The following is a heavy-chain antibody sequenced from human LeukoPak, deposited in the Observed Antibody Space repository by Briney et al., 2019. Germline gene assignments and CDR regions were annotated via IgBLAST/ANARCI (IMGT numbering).Heavy chain of an antibody. CDR2: INPSGGST. Sequence: GASVKVPCKASGYTFTSYYMHWVRQAPGQGLEWMGIINPSGGSTSYAQKFQGRVTMTRDTSTSTVYMELSSLRSEDTAVYYCARDPDFWSGRGVFPSPNAFDIWGQGTMVTVSS. CDR3: ARDPDFWSGRGVFPSPNAFDI. V-gene: IGHV1-46*01. D-gene: IGHD3-3*01. CDR1: GYTFTSYY. J-gene: IGHJ3*02.